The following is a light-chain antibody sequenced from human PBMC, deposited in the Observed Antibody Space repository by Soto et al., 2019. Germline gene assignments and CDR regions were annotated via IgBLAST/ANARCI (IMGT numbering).Light chain of an antibody. V-gene: IGLV2-14*01. CDR1: SSDVGGYNY. Sequence: QSALTQPASVSGSPGQSITISCTGTSSDVGGYNYVSWYQQHPGKAPKLMIYEVSNRPSGVSNRFSGSKSGNTASLTISGLQAEDEADYYCSSYTSSITLVFGTATKLTVL. CDR2: EVS. J-gene: IGLJ1*01. CDR3: SSYTSSITLV.